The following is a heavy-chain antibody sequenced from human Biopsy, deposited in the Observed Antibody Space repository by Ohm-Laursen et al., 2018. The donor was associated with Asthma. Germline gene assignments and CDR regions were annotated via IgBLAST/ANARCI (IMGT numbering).Heavy chain of an antibody. CDR2: INSVFSTT. V-gene: IGHV1-69*01. Sequence: SVKVSCKSLGGTFNTYVIGWVRQAPGQGLEWMGGINSVFSTTTYPQKLQDRVTITADDSTSTVYMELSSLRSEDTAVYYCARKAGSCISRTCYSLDFWGQGTLVTVSS. CDR1: GGTFNTYV. J-gene: IGHJ4*02. D-gene: IGHD2-2*01. CDR3: ARKAGSCISRTCYSLDF.